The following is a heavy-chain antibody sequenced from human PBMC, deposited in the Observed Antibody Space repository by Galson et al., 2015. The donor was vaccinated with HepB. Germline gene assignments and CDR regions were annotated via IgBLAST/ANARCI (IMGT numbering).Heavy chain of an antibody. CDR3: ARDPGYSSGWYLRSYYDSSGYPDY. CDR2: ISYDGSNK. D-gene: IGHD3-22*01. Sequence: SLRLSCAASGFTFSSYAMHWVRQAPGKGLEWVAVISYDGSNKYYADSVKGRFTISRDNSKNTLYLQMNSLRAEDTAVYYCARDPGYSSGWYLRSYYDSSGYPDYWGQGTLVTVSS. CDR1: GFTFSSYA. J-gene: IGHJ4*02. V-gene: IGHV3-30*04.